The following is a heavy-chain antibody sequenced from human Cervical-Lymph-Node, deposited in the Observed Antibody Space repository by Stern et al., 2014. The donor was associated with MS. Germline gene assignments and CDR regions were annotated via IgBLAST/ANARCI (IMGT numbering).Heavy chain of an antibody. V-gene: IGHV3-21*01. Sequence: VQLVQSGGGLVKPGGSLRLSCAASGFTFSSYSMNWVRQAPGKGLEWVSSISSSSSYIYSADSVKGRFTISRDNAKNSLYLQMNSLRAEDTAVYYCARDYHYYDSSGYYDDAFDIWGQGTMVTVSS. D-gene: IGHD3-22*01. CDR2: ISSSSSYI. CDR1: GFTFSSYS. J-gene: IGHJ3*02. CDR3: ARDYHYYDSSGYYDDAFDI.